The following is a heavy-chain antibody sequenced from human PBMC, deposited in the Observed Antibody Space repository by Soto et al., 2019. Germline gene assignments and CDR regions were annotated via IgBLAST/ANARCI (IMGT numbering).Heavy chain of an antibody. V-gene: IGHV3-30-3*01. CDR1: TGSCGNYA. CDR3: ARDRYDFWSGYSFYIDMDV. D-gene: IGHD3-3*01. Sequence: GLPLRLSYAAGTGSCGNYAMPWVRQPPGKGLERVAVISYDGSNTYYGESVKGRFTISTDNSKNTLSLQMNSLRGEDTAVYYCARDRYDFWSGYSFYIDMDVWGQGPTVTVSS. J-gene: IGHJ6*02. CDR2: ISYDGSNT.